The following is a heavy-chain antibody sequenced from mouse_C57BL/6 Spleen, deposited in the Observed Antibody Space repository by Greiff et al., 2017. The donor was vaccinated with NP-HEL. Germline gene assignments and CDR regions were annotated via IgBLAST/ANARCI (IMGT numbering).Heavy chain of an antibody. J-gene: IGHJ4*01. CDR3: ARGRTTVVGDAMDY. Sequence: VQLQQSGPELVKPGASVKISCKASGYSFTGYYMHWVKQSSEKSLEWIGEINPSTGGTSYNQKFKGKATLTVDKSSSTAYMQLKSLTSEDSAVYYCARGRTTVVGDAMDYWGQGTSVTVSS. CDR2: INPSTGGT. V-gene: IGHV1-43*01. D-gene: IGHD1-1*01. CDR1: GYSFTGYY.